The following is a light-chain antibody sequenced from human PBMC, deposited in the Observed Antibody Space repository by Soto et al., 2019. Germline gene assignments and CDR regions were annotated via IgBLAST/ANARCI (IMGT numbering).Light chain of an antibody. V-gene: IGLV2-14*01. CDR1: SSDIGYYDY. Sequence: QSALAQPASVSGSPGQSITISCSGTSSDIGYYDYVSWYQQHPGKAPKLVLYEVSNRPSGISNRFSGSKSGNTASLTISGLQAEDEGDYYCSSYRRNRDVLFVGGTKLTVL. CDR2: EVS. J-gene: IGLJ3*02. CDR3: SSYRRNRDVL.